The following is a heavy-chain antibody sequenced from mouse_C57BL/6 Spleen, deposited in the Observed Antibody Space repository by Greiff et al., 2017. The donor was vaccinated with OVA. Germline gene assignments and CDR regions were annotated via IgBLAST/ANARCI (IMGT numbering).Heavy chain of an antibody. V-gene: IGHV1-18*01. J-gene: IGHJ2*01. Sequence: EVQLQQSGPELVKPGASVKIPCKASGYTFTDYNMDWVKQSHGKSLEWIGDINPNNGGTIYNQKFKGKATLTVDKSSSTAYMELRSLTSEDTAVYYCARSRYYYGSSYYFDYWGQGTTLTVSS. CDR3: ARSRYYYGSSYYFDY. CDR2: INPNNGGT. D-gene: IGHD1-1*01. CDR1: GYTFTDYN.